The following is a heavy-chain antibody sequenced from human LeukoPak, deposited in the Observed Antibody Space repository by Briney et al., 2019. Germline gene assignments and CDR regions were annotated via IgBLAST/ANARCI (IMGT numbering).Heavy chain of an antibody. Sequence: GGSLRLSCAVSGITLSNYGMSWVRQALGKGLEWVGRIRRGANKYTTEYAASVKGRFIISRDDSTNSLYLNMNSLKTEDTAVEYCSRDGGEGGNSAFDIWGQGTMVTVSS. D-gene: IGHD3-16*01. J-gene: IGHJ3*02. CDR1: GITLSNYG. CDR2: IRRGANKYTT. CDR3: SRDGGEGGNSAFDI. V-gene: IGHV3-72*01.